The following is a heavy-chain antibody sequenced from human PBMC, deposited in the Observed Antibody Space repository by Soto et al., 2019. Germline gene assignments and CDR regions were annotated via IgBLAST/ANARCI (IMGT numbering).Heavy chain of an antibody. CDR1: GGTLSTNA. V-gene: IGHV1-69*06. J-gene: IGHJ6*02. Sequence: QVQLVQSGAEVKKPGSSVKVSCKASGGTLSTNAISWVRQAPGQGLEWMGAIIPMFGSPKYAQKFQGRVTIPADTPTSTIKVGMFSLASADTAVYYCAGGGFVAGLYTPMAAWGQGPAVAVSS. D-gene: IGHD3-3*01. CDR3: AGGGFVAGLYTPMAA. CDR2: IIPMFGSP.